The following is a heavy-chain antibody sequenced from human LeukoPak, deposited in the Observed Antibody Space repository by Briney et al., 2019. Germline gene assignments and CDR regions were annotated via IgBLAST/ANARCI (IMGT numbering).Heavy chain of an antibody. V-gene: IGHV1-8*02. CDR1: GYTFTSYG. CDR3: ARGYCSGGSCFVLDY. D-gene: IGHD2-15*01. J-gene: IGHJ4*02. CDR2: MNPNSGNT. Sequence: ASVTVSCKAPGYTFTSYGISWVRQAPGPGLEWMGWMNPNSGNTGYAQKFQRRGTMTRNTSISTAYMELSSLRSEDTAVYYCARGYCSGGSCFVLDYWGQGTLVTVSS.